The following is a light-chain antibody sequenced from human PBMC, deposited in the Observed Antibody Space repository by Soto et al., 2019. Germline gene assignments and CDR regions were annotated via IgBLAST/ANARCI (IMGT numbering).Light chain of an antibody. V-gene: IGLV2-14*01. CDR1: SSDVGGYNY. Sequence: QSVLTQPASVSGSPGQSITISCTATSSDVGGYNYVSWYQQHPGKAPKLMIYDVSNRPSGVSNRCSGSKSGNTASLTISGLQAEDEADYYCSSYTSSSTLVFGGGTKLTVL. CDR3: SSYTSSSTLV. J-gene: IGLJ2*01. CDR2: DVS.